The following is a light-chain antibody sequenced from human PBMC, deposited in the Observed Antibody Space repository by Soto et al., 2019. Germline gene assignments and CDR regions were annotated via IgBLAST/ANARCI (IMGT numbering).Light chain of an antibody. J-gene: IGLJ2*01. CDR1: SSDVGGYEY. Sequence: QSALTQPRSVSGSPGQSVTISCSGTSSDVGGYEYVSWYQQHPGKAPTLMIYHVAQRPSGVPDRFSGSKSGTTASLTISGPQAEDEAEYFCCSYAAGQTLVFGGGTKVTVL. CDR2: HVA. V-gene: IGLV2-11*01. CDR3: CSYAAGQTLV.